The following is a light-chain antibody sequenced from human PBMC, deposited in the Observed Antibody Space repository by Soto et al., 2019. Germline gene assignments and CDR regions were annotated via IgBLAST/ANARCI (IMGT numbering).Light chain of an antibody. Sequence: EIVLTQSPATLSLSPGERATLSCRASQSVSSYLAWYQQKPGQAPRLLIYGASNRATGIPARFSGSGSGTDFTLTISSLETEDFAVYYCQQRSSWPRTFGQGTKVDIK. V-gene: IGKV3-11*01. J-gene: IGKJ1*01. CDR2: GAS. CDR1: QSVSSY. CDR3: QQRSSWPRT.